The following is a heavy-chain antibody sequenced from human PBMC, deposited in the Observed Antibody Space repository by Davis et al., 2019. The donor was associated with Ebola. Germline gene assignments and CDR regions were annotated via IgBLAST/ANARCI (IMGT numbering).Heavy chain of an antibody. CDR1: DGSISSYY. J-gene: IGHJ6*03. Sequence: PSETLSLTCTVSDGSISSYYWSWIRQPPGKGLEWIGYIYYSGRTNYNPSLKSRVTISVDTSKNQFSLKLSSVTAADTAVYYCARDRGAYSSSSRGAEYYMDVWGKGTTVTVSS. CDR3: ARDRGAYSSSSRGAEYYMDV. D-gene: IGHD6-6*01. CDR2: IYYSGRT. V-gene: IGHV4-59*01.